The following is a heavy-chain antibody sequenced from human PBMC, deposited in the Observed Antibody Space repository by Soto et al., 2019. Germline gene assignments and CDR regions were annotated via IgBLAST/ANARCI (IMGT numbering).Heavy chain of an antibody. V-gene: IGHV1-69*13. J-gene: IGHJ4*02. CDR1: GGTFSSYA. D-gene: IGHD1-20*01. CDR2: IIPIFGTA. Sequence: SVKVSCKASGGTFSSYAISWVRQAPGQGLEWMGGIIPIFGTANYAQKFQGRVTITADESTSTAYMELSSLRSEDTAVYYCASMGKNYNWEYYFDYWGQGTLVTVSS. CDR3: ASMGKNYNWEYYFDY.